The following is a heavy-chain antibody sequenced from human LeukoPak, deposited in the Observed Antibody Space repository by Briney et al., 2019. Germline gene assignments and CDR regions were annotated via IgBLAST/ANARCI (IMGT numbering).Heavy chain of an antibody. J-gene: IGHJ4*02. D-gene: IGHD3-3*01. CDR2: INPNSGGT. Sequence: ASVKVSCKASGYTFTGYYMHWVRQAPGQVLEWMGWINPNSGGTNYAQKFQGRVTMTRDTSISTAYMELSRLRSDDTAVYYCARDRITIFGVVISYWGQGTLVTVSS. V-gene: IGHV1-2*02. CDR1: GYTFTGYY. CDR3: ARDRITIFGVVISY.